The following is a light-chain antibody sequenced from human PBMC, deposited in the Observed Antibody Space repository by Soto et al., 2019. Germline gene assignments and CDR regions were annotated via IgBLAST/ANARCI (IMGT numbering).Light chain of an antibody. CDR2: DAS. J-gene: IGKJ1*01. CDR3: QQYNSYWT. Sequence: GDRVTITCRASQSISSWLAWYQQKPGKAPKLLIYDASSLESGVPSRFSGSGSGTEFTLTISSLQPDDFATDYCQQYNSYWTFGQGTKVDI. CDR1: QSISSW. V-gene: IGKV1-5*01.